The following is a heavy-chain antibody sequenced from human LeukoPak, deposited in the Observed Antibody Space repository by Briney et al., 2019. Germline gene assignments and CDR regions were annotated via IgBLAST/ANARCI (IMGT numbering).Heavy chain of an antibody. Sequence: PGGSLRLSCAASGFTFSSYSMNWVRQPPGKGLEWIGEINHSGSTNYNPSLKSRVTISVDTSKNEFSLKLSSVTAADTAVFYCARLLAGPDSNFSSWYGAAGTDWGQGSLVIVSS. CDR1: GFTFSSYS. D-gene: IGHD6-13*01. CDR2: INHSGST. CDR3: ARLLAGPDSNFSSWYGAAGTD. V-gene: IGHV4-34*01. J-gene: IGHJ4*02.